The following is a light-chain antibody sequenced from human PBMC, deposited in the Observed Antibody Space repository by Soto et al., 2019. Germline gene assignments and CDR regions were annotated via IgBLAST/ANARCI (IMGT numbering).Light chain of an antibody. CDR3: QQYDKWPHT. J-gene: IGKJ2*01. V-gene: IGKV3-15*01. CDR2: GAS. CDR1: QTLSRN. Sequence: EMVMTQSPATLSVSPGERATLSCRASQTLSRNLAWYQQQPGQAPRLLIYGASTRATGIPARFSGSGSGTDFTLTISSLQSEDFAVYYCQQYDKWPHTFGQGTKLELK.